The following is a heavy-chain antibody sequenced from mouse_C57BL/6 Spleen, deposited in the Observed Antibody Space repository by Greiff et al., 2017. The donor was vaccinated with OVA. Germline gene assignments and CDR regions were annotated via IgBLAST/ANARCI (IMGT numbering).Heavy chain of an antibody. D-gene: IGHD1-1*01. V-gene: IGHV1-69*01. CDR2: IDPSDSYT. CDR3: AREGGYYGSSSHWYFDV. J-gene: IGHJ1*03. Sequence: QVQLQQPGAELVMPGASVKLSCKASGYTFTSYWMHWVKQRPGQGLEWIGEIDPSDSYTNYNQKFKGKSTLTVDKSSSTAYMQLSSLTSEDSAVYYCAREGGYYGSSSHWYFDVWGTGTTVTVSS. CDR1: GYTFTSYW.